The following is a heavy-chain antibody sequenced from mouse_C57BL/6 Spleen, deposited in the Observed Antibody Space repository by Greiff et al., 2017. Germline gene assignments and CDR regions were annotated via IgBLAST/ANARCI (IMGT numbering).Heavy chain of an antibody. CDR2: IWGVGST. CDR3: AMRPLAGKGGWFAY. CDR1: GSSLTSYG. D-gene: IGHD4-1*01. V-gene: IGHV2-6*01. J-gene: IGHJ3*01. Sequence: QVQLQQSGPGLVAPSQSLSITCTVSGSSLTSYGVDWVRQSPGKGLEWLGVIWGVGSTNYNSAPKSRLSISKDNSKSQVFLKMNSLQTDDTAMYDCAMRPLAGKGGWFAYWGQGTLVTVSA.